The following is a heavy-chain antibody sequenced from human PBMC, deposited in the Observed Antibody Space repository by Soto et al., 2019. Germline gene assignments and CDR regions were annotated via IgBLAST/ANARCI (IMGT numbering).Heavy chain of an antibody. Sequence: EVQLVESGGGLVQPGGSLRLSCAASGFTLSRYSMNWVRQAPGKGLEWVAYISSSSRSIYYADSVKGRFTISRDNAKDLLYRQMNSHRPEDTAVYYGVRDPIFLGTSCYGPGGQGTLVTVSS. CDR2: ISSSSRSI. CDR1: GFTLSRYS. D-gene: IGHD2-2*01. CDR3: VRDPIFLGTSCYGP. V-gene: IGHV3-48*01. J-gene: IGHJ5*02.